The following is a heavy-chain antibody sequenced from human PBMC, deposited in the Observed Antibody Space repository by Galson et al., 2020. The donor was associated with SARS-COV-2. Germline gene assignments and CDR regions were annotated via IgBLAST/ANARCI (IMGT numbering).Heavy chain of an antibody. J-gene: IGHJ6*02. CDR3: AREGDISAVGGMDV. CDR1: GFTFSSYG. V-gene: IGHV3-33*01. CDR2: IWYDGSNK. D-gene: IGHD3-9*01. Sequence: GGYLRLSCAASGFTFSSYGMHWVRQAPGKGLEWVAVIWYDGSNKYYADSVKGRFTISRDNSKNTLYLQMNSLRAEDTAVYYCAREGDISAVGGMDVWGQGTTVTVSS.